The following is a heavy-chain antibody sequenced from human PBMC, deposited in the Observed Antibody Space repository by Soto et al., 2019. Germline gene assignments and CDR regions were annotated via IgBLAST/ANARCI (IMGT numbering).Heavy chain of an antibody. CDR2: INQDGSEK. CDR1: GLPFSDLY. CDR3: ARGTRGDLDY. J-gene: IGHJ4*02. V-gene: IGHV3-7*04. Sequence: GGSLRLSCAASGLPFSDLYMDWVRQAPGKGLEWVANINQDGSEKYYVDSVKGRFTISRDSAKNSLNLQMNSLRAEDTAVYYCARGTRGDLDYWGQGTLVTVSS. D-gene: IGHD3-10*01.